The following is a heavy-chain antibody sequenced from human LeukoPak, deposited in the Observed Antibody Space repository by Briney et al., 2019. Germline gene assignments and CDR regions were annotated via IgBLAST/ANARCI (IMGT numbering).Heavy chain of an antibody. D-gene: IGHD3-22*01. J-gene: IGHJ4*02. CDR1: GFTFNVYG. V-gene: IGHV3-30*18. Sequence: GGSLRLSCAASGFTFNVYGMHWVRQAPGKGLEWLAFISFDGTNTYYADSVKGRFTISRDNSKYTVNLQMSSLSADDMAVYYCAKVEGFYYGSSGAFDYWGQGTLVTVSS. CDR2: ISFDGTNT. CDR3: AKVEGFYYGSSGAFDY.